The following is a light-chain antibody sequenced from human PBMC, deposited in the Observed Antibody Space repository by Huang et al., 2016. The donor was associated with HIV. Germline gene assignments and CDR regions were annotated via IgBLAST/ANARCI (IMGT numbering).Light chain of an antibody. CDR3: MQSIQLPPT. CDR1: QSLLHSDGNTY. V-gene: IGKV2D-29*02. CDR2: EVS. J-gene: IGKJ3*01. Sequence: DIVMTQTPLSLSVTPGQPASISCKSSQSLLHSDGNTYLFWYLQKPGQYPQLLIYEVSIRFSGVPDRFSGSGSGTDFTLKISRVEAEDVGVYYCMQSIQLPPTFGPGTTVDIK.